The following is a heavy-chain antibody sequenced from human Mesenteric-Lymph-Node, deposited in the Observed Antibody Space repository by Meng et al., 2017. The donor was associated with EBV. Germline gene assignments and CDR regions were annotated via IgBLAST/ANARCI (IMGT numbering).Heavy chain of an antibody. CDR1: RDSVSNINVG. CDR3: AGVGSTISTDWFDT. J-gene: IGHJ5*02. CDR2: TYYRSNCYH. D-gene: IGHD3-9*01. V-gene: IGHV6-1*01. Sequence: HSLPGPGQPSQTLTFTSSISRDSVSNINVGWYWIRQSPSSGLEWLGRTYYRSNCYHDYAVSVKGRITINPDTTKNQVSLQLNSVTPEDTAVYYCAGVGSTISTDWFDTWGQGTLVTVSS.